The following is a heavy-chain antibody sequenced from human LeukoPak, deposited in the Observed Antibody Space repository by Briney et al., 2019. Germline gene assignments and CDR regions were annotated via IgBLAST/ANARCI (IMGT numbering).Heavy chain of an antibody. CDR3: ATYGSGSNYRRAFDY. D-gene: IGHD3-10*01. CDR2: ISGSGGST. J-gene: IGHJ4*02. V-gene: IGHV3-23*01. Sequence: GGSLRLSCAASGFTFRSYAMSWVRQAPGKGLEWVSDISGSGGSTYYADSVKGRLTISRDNSKSTLYLEMNSLKAEDTAVYYCATYGSGSNYRRAFDYWGQGTLVTVSS. CDR1: GFTFRSYA.